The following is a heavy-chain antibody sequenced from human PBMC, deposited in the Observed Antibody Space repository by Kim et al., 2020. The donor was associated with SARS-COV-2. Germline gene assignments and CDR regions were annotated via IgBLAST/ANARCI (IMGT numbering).Heavy chain of an antibody. CDR2: INNDGSST. CDR3: ARGDWLLSLYYFYYGMDV. Sequence: GGSLRLSCAASGFTFSSYWLHGVRQAPGKGMVWVSRINNDGSSTCYADSVKGRFTISRDNAKNTLYLQMNSLRAEDTAVYYCARGDWLLSLYYFYYGMDVWGQGTTVTVSS. J-gene: IGHJ6*02. CDR1: GFTFSSYW. V-gene: IGHV3-74*01. D-gene: IGHD3-9*01.